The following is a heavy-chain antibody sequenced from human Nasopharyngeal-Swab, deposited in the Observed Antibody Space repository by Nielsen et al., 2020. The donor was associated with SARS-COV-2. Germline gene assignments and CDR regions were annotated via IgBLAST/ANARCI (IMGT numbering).Heavy chain of an antibody. V-gene: IGHV3-7*01. CDR1: GFTFSSYW. D-gene: IGHD3-3*01. J-gene: IGHJ4*02. CDR3: ASLGIWSGYYPSYFDY. CDR2: IKQDGSEK. Sequence: GESLKISCAASGFTFSSYWMSWVRQAPGKGLEWVANIKQDGSEKYYVDSVKGRFTISRDNAKNSLYLQMNSLRAEDTAVYYCASLGIWSGYYPSYFDYWGQGTLVTVSS.